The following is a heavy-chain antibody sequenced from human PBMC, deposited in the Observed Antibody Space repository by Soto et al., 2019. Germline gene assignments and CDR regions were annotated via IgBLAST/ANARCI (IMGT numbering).Heavy chain of an antibody. V-gene: IGHV3-74*03. CDR1: GFTFSGHW. CDR3: AREAGYCSRTSCYRRAFDT. D-gene: IGHD2-2*01. CDR2: INTDGGSS. Sequence: PGGSLRLSCAASGFTFSGHWMHWVRQVPGKGLEWVSRINTDGGSSAYADSVKGRFTISRDNAKNTFYLQMKGLRAEDTAVYYCAREAGYCSRTSCYRRAFDTWGQGTTVTVSS. J-gene: IGHJ3*02.